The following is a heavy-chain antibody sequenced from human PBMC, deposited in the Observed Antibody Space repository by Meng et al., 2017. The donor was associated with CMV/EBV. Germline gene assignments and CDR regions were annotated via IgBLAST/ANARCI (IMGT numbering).Heavy chain of an antibody. Sequence: GESLKISCAASGFTFSSYAMSWVRQAPGKGLEWVSAISGSGGSTYYADSVKGRFTISRDNSKNTLYLQMNSLRAEDTAVYYCAKWGNDFWSGYYPEHYFDYWGQGTLVTV. D-gene: IGHD3-3*01. V-gene: IGHV3-23*01. CDR2: ISGSGGST. CDR1: GFTFSSYA. CDR3: AKWGNDFWSGYYPEHYFDY. J-gene: IGHJ4*02.